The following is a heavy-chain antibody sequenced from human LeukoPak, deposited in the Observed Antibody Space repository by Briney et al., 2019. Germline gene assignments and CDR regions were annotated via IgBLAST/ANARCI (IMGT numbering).Heavy chain of an antibody. Sequence: GGSLRLSCAASGLTFSSHAMSWVRQAPGKGLEWVSGITGSGGSTYHTESLKGRFTISRDNAKNSLFLQMNSLRAEDTAVYYCARAYSSGWYVFDYWGQGTLVTVSS. J-gene: IGHJ4*02. D-gene: IGHD6-19*01. CDR3: ARAYSSGWYVFDY. CDR2: ITGSGGST. V-gene: IGHV3-23*01. CDR1: GLTFSSHA.